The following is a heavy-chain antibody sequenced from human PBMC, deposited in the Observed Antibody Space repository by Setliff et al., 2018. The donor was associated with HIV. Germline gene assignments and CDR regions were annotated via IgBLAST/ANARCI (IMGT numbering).Heavy chain of an antibody. Sequence: SETLSLTCAVSGGSISSDNWWTWVRQAPGKGLEWIGEIYHSEYTNYNPSLKSRVTISIDTSKNQFSLNLTSVTAADTAVYYCASRVYYYDSNNFLREEGFDPWGQGTLVTV. CDR2: IYHSEYT. J-gene: IGHJ5*02. V-gene: IGHV4-4*02. CDR3: ASRVYYYDSNNFLREEGFDP. D-gene: IGHD3-22*01. CDR1: GGSISSDNW.